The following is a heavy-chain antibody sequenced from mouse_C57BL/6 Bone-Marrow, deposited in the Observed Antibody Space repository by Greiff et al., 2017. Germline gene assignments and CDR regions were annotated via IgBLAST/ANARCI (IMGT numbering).Heavy chain of an antibody. CDR3: ARSYGSSYWDFDV. V-gene: IGHV1-85*01. D-gene: IGHD1-1*01. CDR2: IYPRDGST. J-gene: IGHJ1*03. CDR1: GYTFTSYD. Sequence: VQVVESGPELVKPGASVKLSCKASGYTFTSYDINWVKQRPGQGLEWIGWIYPRDGSTKYNEKFKGKATLTVDTSSSTAYMELHSLTSEDSAVDFCARSYGSSYWDFDVWGTGTTVTVSS.